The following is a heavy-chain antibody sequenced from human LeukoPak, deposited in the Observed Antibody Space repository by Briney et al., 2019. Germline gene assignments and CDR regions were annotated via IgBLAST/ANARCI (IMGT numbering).Heavy chain of an antibody. V-gene: IGHV3-53*04. J-gene: IGHJ4*02. CDR2: IYSGGTT. CDR1: GFTFNRYT. Sequence: PGGSLRLSCTASGFTFNRYTMTWVRQAPGKGLEWVSTIYSGGTTYYADSVMGRFTISRHNSRNTLYLQMNSLRAEDTAVYYCARVDTVMAYYFDLWGQGTLVTVSS. D-gene: IGHD5-18*01. CDR3: ARVDTVMAYYFDL.